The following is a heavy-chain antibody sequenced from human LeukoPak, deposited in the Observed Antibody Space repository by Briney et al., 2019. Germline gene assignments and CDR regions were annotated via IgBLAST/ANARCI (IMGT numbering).Heavy chain of an antibody. Sequence: GGSLRLSCAASGFTFSRYWMHWVRQAPGKGLVWVSRADYDGSDTSYADSVRGRFTISRDNAKNTLYLQMNSLSAEDAAVYYCATLAAAGTNYWGQGTLVTVSS. CDR1: GFTFSRYW. CDR2: ADYDGSDT. D-gene: IGHD6-13*01. V-gene: IGHV3-74*01. J-gene: IGHJ4*02. CDR3: ATLAAAGTNY.